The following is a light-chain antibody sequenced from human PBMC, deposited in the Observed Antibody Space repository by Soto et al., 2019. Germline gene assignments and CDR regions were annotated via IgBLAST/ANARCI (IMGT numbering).Light chain of an antibody. CDR1: ALGDKY. CDR3: QAWDRSSTYV. CDR2: EDN. Sequence: SYELTQAPSVSVSPGQTASITCSGDALGDKYSCWYQQRPGQSPVLVIYEDNKRPSGIPERFSGSNSGNTATLTISGTQALDEADYYCQAWDRSSTYVFGTGTKVTVL. J-gene: IGLJ1*01. V-gene: IGLV3-1*01.